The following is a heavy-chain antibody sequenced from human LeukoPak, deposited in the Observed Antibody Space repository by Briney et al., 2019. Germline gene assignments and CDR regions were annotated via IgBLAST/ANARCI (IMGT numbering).Heavy chain of an antibody. CDR1: GFTFSSYG. D-gene: IGHD3-22*01. V-gene: IGHV3-30*18. Sequence: GGSLRLSCAASGFTFSSYGMHWVRQAPGKGLEWVAVISYDGSNKYYADSVKGRFTISRDNSKNTLYLQMNSLRAEDTAVYYCAKDPMNHGDYLDYWGQGTLVTVSS. CDR2: ISYDGSNK. CDR3: AKDPMNHGDYLDY. J-gene: IGHJ4*02.